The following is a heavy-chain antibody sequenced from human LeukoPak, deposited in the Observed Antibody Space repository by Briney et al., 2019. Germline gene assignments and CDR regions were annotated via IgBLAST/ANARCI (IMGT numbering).Heavy chain of an antibody. Sequence: GGSLRLSCTASGFTFGDYAMSWFRQAPGKGLEWVGFIRSKAYGGTTEYAASVKGRFTTSRDDSKSIAYLQMNSLKTEDTAVYYCTRQRSSGSFFPIQKHWGQGTLVTVSS. J-gene: IGHJ4*02. CDR3: TRQRSSGSFFPIQKH. CDR2: IRSKAYGGTT. CDR1: GFTFGDYA. D-gene: IGHD3-22*01. V-gene: IGHV3-49*03.